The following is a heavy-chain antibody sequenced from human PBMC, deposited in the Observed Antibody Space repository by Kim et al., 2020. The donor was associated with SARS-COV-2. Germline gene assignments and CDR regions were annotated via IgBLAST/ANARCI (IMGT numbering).Heavy chain of an antibody. CDR3: ARDRGSSSWIYYYYGMDV. D-gene: IGHD6-13*01. CDR2: INPNSGGT. V-gene: IGHV1-2*02. J-gene: IGHJ6*02. CDR1: GYTFTGYY. Sequence: ASVKVSCKASGYTFTGYYMHWVRQAPGQGLEWMGWINPNSGGTNYAQKFQGRVTMTRDTSISTAYMELSRLRSDDTAVYYCARDRGSSSWIYYYYGMDVWGQGTTVTVSS.